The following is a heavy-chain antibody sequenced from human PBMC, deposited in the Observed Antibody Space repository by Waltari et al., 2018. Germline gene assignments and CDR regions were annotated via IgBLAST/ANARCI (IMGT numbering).Heavy chain of an antibody. V-gene: IGHV4-39*07. CDR2: IYYSGST. D-gene: IGHD2-15*01. Sequence: QLQLQESGPGLVKPSETLSLTCTVSGGSISSSSSYWGWIRQPPGKGLEWIGSIYYSGSTYYNPSLKSRVTISVDTSKNQFSLKLSSVTAADTAVYYCTRGRDINYWYFDLWGRGTLVTVSS. J-gene: IGHJ2*01. CDR1: GGSISSSSSY. CDR3: TRGRDINYWYFDL.